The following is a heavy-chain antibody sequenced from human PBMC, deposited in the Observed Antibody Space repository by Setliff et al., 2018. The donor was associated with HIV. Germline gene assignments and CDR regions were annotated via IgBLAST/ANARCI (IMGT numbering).Heavy chain of an antibody. V-gene: IGHV3-33*01. Sequence: GGSLRLSCAASGFIFDRYGMHWVRQAPGKGLEWVALIWYDGSHETYADSVRGRFSISRDNSKNTLYLQTNSLRAEDTAVYYCARGNDGNDILTGSFYYYYMDVWGKGTTVTVSS. J-gene: IGHJ6*03. CDR2: IWYDGSHE. D-gene: IGHD3-9*01. CDR3: ARGNDGNDILTGSFYYYYMDV. CDR1: GFIFDRYG.